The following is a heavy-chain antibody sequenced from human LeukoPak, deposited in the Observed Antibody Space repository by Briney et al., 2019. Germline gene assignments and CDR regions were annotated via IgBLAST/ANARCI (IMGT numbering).Heavy chain of an antibody. V-gene: IGHV3-33*01. CDR1: GFTFSSYG. D-gene: IGHD1-26*01. J-gene: IGHJ5*02. Sequence: GRSLRLSCAASGFTFSSYGMHWVRQAPGKGLEWVAVPWRDGSNKYYADSVKGRFTISRDNPKNTLYLQMNSLRAEDTAVYYCARSNSGSYYGWFDPWGQGTLVTVSS. CDR2: PWRDGSNK. CDR3: ARSNSGSYYGWFDP.